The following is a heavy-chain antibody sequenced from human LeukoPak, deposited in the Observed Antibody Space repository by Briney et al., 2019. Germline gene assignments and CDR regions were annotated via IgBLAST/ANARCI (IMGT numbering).Heavy chain of an antibody. CDR1: GFTSDDYV. CDR3: AKAKRNSDYLFDY. Sequence: PGGSLRLSCAASGFTSDDYVMHWVRQAPGKGLEWVSSIGWNKDKILYADSLKGRFTISRDNARRSLFLQMDSLRAEDAAFYYCAKAKRNSDYLFDYWGQGTLVAVSS. CDR2: IGWNKDKI. D-gene: IGHD5-12*01. J-gene: IGHJ4*02. V-gene: IGHV3-9*02.